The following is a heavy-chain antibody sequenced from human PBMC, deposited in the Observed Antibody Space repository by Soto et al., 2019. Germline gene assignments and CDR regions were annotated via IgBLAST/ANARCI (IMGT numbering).Heavy chain of an antibody. CDR3: ACVLFGVVSTTPVCHHDAMDV. Sequence: SVKVSCKASGGTFSSYAISWVRQAPGQGLEWMGGIIPIFGTANYAQKFQGRVTITADESTSTAYMELSSLRSEDTAVYYCACVLFGVVSTTPVCHHDAMDVWGQGTMVTVSS. D-gene: IGHD3-3*01. J-gene: IGHJ6*02. V-gene: IGHV1-69*13. CDR2: IIPIFGTA. CDR1: GGTFSSYA.